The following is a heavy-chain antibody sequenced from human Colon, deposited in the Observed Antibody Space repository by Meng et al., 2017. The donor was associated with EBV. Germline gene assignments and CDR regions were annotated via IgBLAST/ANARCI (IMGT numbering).Heavy chain of an antibody. CDR1: GDSVRSVTW. V-gene: IGHV4-4*02. J-gene: IGHJ4*02. Sequence: QVQLQESGPELGKPSGPLSLTCAVSGDSVRSVTWWTWVRQPPGKGLEWIGEIYHGGSPNYNPSLESRVTISVDKSKNQFSLDLTSVTAADTAVYFCARVMRYQLLRFFDYWGQGILVTVSS. CDR2: IYHGGSP. D-gene: IGHD2-2*01. CDR3: ARVMRYQLLRFFDY.